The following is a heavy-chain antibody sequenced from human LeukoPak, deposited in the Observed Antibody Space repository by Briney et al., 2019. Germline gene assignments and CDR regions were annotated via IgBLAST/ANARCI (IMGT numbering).Heavy chain of an antibody. V-gene: IGHV4-31*03. CDR3: ARGVRGYFDY. Sequence: PSETLSLTCTVSGVSISSGGYYWGWIRQHPGKGLEWIGYIYYSGSTYYNPSLKSRVTISVDTSKNQFSLKLSSVTAADTAVYYCARGVRGYFDYWGQGTLVTVSS. CDR1: GVSISSGGYY. CDR2: IYYSGST. D-gene: IGHD3-10*02. J-gene: IGHJ4*02.